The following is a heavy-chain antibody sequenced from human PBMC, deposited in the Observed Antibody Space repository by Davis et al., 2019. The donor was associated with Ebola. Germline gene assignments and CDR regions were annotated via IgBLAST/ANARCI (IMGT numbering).Heavy chain of an antibody. CDR3: TTVSSDYYFEY. CDR2: IKSRYDAGTT. CDR1: GLTFRNAW. V-gene: IGHV3-15*01. D-gene: IGHD3/OR15-3a*01. J-gene: IGHJ4*02. Sequence: PGGSLRLSCAVSGLTFRNAWMSWVRQAPGKGLEWVGLIKSRYDAGTTDYAAPVKGRSTLSRDDSKNMLYLQMNSLENEDAAVYYCTTVSSDYYFEYWGQGTRVTVSS.